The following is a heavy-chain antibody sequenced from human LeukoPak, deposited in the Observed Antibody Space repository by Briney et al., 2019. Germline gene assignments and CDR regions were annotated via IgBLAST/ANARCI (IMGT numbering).Heavy chain of an antibody. CDR3: AKAWWSTSSGGDSFGI. CDR1: GFTLSNSA. J-gene: IGHJ3*02. CDR2: FSGPGKT. D-gene: IGHD6-6*01. Sequence: PGGSLRLSCAASGFTLSNSAMSWVRQAPGKGLEWVSGFSGPGKTYYADSVKGRFTISRDTYKSTLYLQINSLRAEDTAVYYCAKAWWSTSSGGDSFGIWGQGTMVTVSS. V-gene: IGHV3-23*01.